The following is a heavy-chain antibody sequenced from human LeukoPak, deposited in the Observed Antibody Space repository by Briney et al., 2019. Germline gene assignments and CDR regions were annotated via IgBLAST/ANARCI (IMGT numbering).Heavy chain of an antibody. Sequence: GGSLRLSCEASGLTFSSYEMDWVRQAPGKGLEWVSYITSGGSTRYYADSVKGRFTISRDNAKNSLYLQMNSLRAEDTAVYYCARMHITSLDYWGQGTLLTVSS. D-gene: IGHD2-21*01. CDR3: ARMHITSLDY. CDR1: GLTFSSYE. J-gene: IGHJ4*02. V-gene: IGHV3-48*03. CDR2: ITSGGSTR.